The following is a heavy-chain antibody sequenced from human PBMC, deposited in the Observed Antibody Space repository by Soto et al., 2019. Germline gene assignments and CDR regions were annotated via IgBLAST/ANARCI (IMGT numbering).Heavy chain of an antibody. CDR3: VRDFVGPGLDY. CDR2: ISFDGSIK. Sequence: PGRSLRLSCATSGFEFKNFGMHWVRQAPGKGLEWVTFISFDGSIKYYPDSLKGRFTVSRDNSNNTLFLHMNNLSVEDTARYFCVRDFVGPGLDYWGQGALVTVSS. D-gene: IGHD1-26*01. CDR1: GFEFKNFG. J-gene: IGHJ4*02. V-gene: IGHV3-33*05.